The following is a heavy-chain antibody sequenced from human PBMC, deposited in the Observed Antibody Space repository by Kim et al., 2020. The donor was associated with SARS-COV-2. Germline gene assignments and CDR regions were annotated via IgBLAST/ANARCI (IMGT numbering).Heavy chain of an antibody. Sequence: GGSLRLSCAASGFTFSDYFMTWIRQAPGKGLEWVSYISDISTYTNYAGSVKGRFTISRDNAKDVLYLQMNSLRAEDTAVYYCARVRTSSGEAFDFWGQGTMVTVSS. J-gene: IGHJ3*01. CDR2: ISDISTYT. D-gene: IGHD2-2*01. CDR1: GFTFSDYF. V-gene: IGHV3-11*05. CDR3: ARVRTSSGEAFDF.